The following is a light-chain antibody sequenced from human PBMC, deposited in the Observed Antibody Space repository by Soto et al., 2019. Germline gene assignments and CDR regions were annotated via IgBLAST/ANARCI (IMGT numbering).Light chain of an antibody. Sequence: EIVMTQSPATLSVSPGERATLSCRASQSVNIHLAWYQQKPGQAPRLLIYGASSRATGIPDRFSGSGSGTDFTLTISRLEPEDFAVYYCQQYGGSTWTFGQGTKVDIK. CDR2: GAS. CDR3: QQYGGSTWT. V-gene: IGKV3-20*01. J-gene: IGKJ1*01. CDR1: QSVNIH.